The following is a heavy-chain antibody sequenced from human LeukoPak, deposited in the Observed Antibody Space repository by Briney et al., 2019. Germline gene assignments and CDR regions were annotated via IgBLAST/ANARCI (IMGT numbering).Heavy chain of an antibody. CDR1: GYTFTSYG. CDR2: ISAYNGNT. V-gene: IGHV1-18*01. D-gene: IGHD6-13*01. Sequence: ASVKVSCKASGYTFTSYGISWVRQAPGQGLEWMGWISAYNGNTNYAQKLQGRVTMTTDTSTSTAYMELRSLRSDDTAVYCCARAFQLGSYSSSFDYWGQGTLVTVSS. J-gene: IGHJ4*02. CDR3: ARAFQLGSYSSSFDY.